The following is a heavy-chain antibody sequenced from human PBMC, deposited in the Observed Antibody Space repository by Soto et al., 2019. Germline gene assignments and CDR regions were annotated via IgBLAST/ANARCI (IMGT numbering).Heavy chain of an antibody. CDR2: ISAYNGNT. CDR3: ARDRGSYALDY. Sequence: QVQLVQSGAEVKKPGASVKVSCKASGYTFTSYGISWVRQAPGQGLEWMGWISAYNGNTNYAQKLQGRVTMTTDTSTRTAYRALRSLRADDTAVYYCARDRGSYALDYWGQGTLVTVSS. J-gene: IGHJ4*02. V-gene: IGHV1-18*01. D-gene: IGHD2-15*01. CDR1: GYTFTSYG.